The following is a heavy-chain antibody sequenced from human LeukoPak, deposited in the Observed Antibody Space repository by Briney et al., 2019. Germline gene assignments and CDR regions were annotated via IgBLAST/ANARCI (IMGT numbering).Heavy chain of an antibody. D-gene: IGHD7-27*01. V-gene: IGHV1-2*02. J-gene: IGHJ4*02. CDR1: GFTFTGHY. CDR3: ARDHNWGPDY. CDR2: INANTGVT. Sequence: GASMQVSCKTSGFTFTGHYMHWLRQAPGQGLEWMGWINANTGVTHYAVKFQGRVTITRDTSISTVYMDLSSLQSDDTAVYYCARDHNWGPDYWGQGTLVLVSS.